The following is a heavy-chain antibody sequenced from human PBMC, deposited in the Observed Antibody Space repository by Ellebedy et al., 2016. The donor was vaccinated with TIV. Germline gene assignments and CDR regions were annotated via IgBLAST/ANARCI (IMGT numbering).Heavy chain of an antibody. CDR3: ARGLGYCSGGSCYIDAFDI. CDR2: IYYSGNT. V-gene: IGHV4-30-4*01. D-gene: IGHD2-15*01. CDR1: GGSISSGDYY. Sequence: MPSETLSLTCTVSGGSISSGDYYRSWIRQPPGKGLEWIGYIYYSGNTYYNPSLKSRVTISVDTSKNQFSLKLSSVTAADTAVYYCARGLGYCSGGSCYIDAFDIWGQGTMVTVSS. J-gene: IGHJ3*02.